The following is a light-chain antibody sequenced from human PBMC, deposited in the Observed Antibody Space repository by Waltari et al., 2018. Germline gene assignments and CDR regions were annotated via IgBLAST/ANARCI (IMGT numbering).Light chain of an antibody. J-gene: IGKJ1*01. Sequence: DIQMTQSPSSLSASVGDRVTITCRASQNIINYLNWYQQIPGKAPKILIYTASSLKNGVPSRFRGSGSGTDFTLTISSLQPEDFATYYCQQSYNLPRTFGQGTKVEIK. V-gene: IGKV1-39*01. CDR3: QQSYNLPRT. CDR2: TAS. CDR1: QNIINY.